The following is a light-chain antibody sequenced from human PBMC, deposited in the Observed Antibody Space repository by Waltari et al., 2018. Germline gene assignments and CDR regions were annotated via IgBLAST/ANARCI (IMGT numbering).Light chain of an antibody. Sequence: QSALTQPASVSGSPGQSITISCTGTSSDVDAYNYVSWYQQHPGKVPKVMIYDVKKRPSGFCTRFSGSKSGNTASLTISGLQSEDEADYYCSSFTSRRTLVFGGGTKLTVL. CDR3: SSFTSRRTLV. CDR2: DVK. CDR1: SSDVDAYNY. J-gene: IGLJ2*01. V-gene: IGLV2-14*01.